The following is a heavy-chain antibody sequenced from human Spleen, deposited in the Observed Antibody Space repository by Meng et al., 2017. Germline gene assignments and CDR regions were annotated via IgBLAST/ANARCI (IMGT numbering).Heavy chain of an antibody. V-gene: IGHV3-48*03. Sequence: GESLKISCAASGFTFSNYEMNWVRQAPGKGLEWVTYIGSSDSAIYYADSVKGRFTISRDNAKNSLYLQMNSLRAEDTALYYCARGSRASEVPFDYWGQGTLVTVSS. CDR2: IGSSDSAI. CDR3: ARGSRASEVPFDY. D-gene: IGHD2-15*01. CDR1: GFTFSNYE. J-gene: IGHJ4*02.